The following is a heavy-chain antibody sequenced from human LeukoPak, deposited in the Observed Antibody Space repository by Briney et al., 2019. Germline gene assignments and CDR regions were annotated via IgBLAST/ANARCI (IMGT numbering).Heavy chain of an antibody. V-gene: IGHV3-7*03. CDR1: GFTFSSYW. D-gene: IGHD3-22*01. CDR3: ARATYYYDSSGYMDV. J-gene: IGHJ6*02. Sequence: GKSLRLSCAASGFTFSSYWMSWVRQAPGKGLEWVANIKQDGSEKYYVDSVKGRFTISRDNAKNSLYLQMNSLRAEDTAVYYCARATYYYDSSGYMDVWGQGTTVTVSS. CDR2: IKQDGSEK.